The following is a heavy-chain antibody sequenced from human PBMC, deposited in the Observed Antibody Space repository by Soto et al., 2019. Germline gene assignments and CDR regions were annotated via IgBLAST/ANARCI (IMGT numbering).Heavy chain of an antibody. V-gene: IGHV3-30*18. D-gene: IGHD3-22*01. CDR2: ISHDGTNK. CDR1: GFTFSAYG. Sequence: VGSLRLSCEVSGFTFSAYGVHWVRQAPGKGLEWVAAISHDGTNKNYGDSVKGRFTISRDNSKKTLYLQMNSLRPEDTALYYCAKDEYYYSRSGYYIFDSWGQVTLVTVSS. J-gene: IGHJ4*02. CDR3: AKDEYYYSRSGYYIFDS.